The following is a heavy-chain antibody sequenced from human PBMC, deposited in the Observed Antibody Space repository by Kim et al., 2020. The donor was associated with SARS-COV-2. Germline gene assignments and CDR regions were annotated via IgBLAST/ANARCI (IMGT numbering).Heavy chain of an antibody. CDR3: ARGDGDFDY. Sequence: GNTGYAQKFQGRVTMTRNTSISTAYMELSSLRSEDTAVYYCARGDGDFDYWGQGTLVTVSS. J-gene: IGHJ4*02. V-gene: IGHV1-8*01. D-gene: IGHD4-17*01. CDR2: GNT.